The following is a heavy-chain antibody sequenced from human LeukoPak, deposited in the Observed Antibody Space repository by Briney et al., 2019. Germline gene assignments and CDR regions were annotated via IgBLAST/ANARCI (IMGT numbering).Heavy chain of an antibody. V-gene: IGHV4-30-4*08. CDR1: GGSISSGEYY. D-gene: IGHD2-2*01. CDR3: ARDLGLDSSTSWDNDY. Sequence: SQTLSLTCTVSGGSISSGEYYWSWIRQPPGKGLEWIGYIYYSGSTYYNPSLKSRVTISVDTSKNQFSLKLSSVTAADTAVYYCARDLGLDSSTSWDNDYWGQGTLVTVSS. J-gene: IGHJ4*02. CDR2: IYYSGST.